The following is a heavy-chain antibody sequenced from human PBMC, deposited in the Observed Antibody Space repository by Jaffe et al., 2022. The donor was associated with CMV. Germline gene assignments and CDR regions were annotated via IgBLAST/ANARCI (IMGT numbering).Heavy chain of an antibody. V-gene: IGHV5-51*01. Sequence: EVQLVQSGAEAKKPGESLKISCKGSGYSFTSYWIGWVRQMPGKGLEWMGIIYPGDTDARYSPSFQGQVTISADKSISTAYLQWSSLKASDTAMYYCARLESRGYFIAEYFQYWGQGTLVTVSS. CDR3: ARLESRGYFIAEYFQY. CDR2: IYPGDTDA. CDR1: GYSFTSYW. D-gene: IGHD3-22*01. J-gene: IGHJ1*01.